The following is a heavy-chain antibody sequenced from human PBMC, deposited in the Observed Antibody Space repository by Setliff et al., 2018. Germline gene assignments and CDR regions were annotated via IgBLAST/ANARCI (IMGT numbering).Heavy chain of an antibody. Sequence: ASVKVSCKASGYTFTSYGISWVRQAPGQGLEWMGWISAYNGNTNYAQKLQGRVTMTTDTSTSTAYMELRSLRSDDTAVYYCASTYYYGSGSRYAFDIWGQGTMVTVSS. CDR2: ISAYNGNT. J-gene: IGHJ3*02. D-gene: IGHD3-10*01. CDR1: GYTFTSYG. CDR3: ASTYYYGSGSRYAFDI. V-gene: IGHV1-18*01.